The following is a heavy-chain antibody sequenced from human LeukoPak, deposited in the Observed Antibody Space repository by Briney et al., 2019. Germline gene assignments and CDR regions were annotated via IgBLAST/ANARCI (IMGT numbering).Heavy chain of an antibody. J-gene: IGHJ4*02. Sequence: GGSLRLSCAASGFTFSSYEMNWVRQAPGKGLEWVSYISSSGSTIYYADSVKGRFTISRDNAKNSLYLQMNSLRAEDTAVYYCARRGMITFGGVIDDPAYYFDYWGQGTPVTVSS. V-gene: IGHV3-48*03. CDR2: ISSSGSTI. CDR3: ARRGMITFGGVIDDPAYYFDY. D-gene: IGHD3-16*02. CDR1: GFTFSSYE.